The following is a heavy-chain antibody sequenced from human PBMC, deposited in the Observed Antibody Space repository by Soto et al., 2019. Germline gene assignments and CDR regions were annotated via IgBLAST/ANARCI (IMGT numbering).Heavy chain of an antibody. V-gene: IGHV5-51*03. J-gene: IGHJ4*02. CDR3: ARTDYDSGTFDS. D-gene: IGHD3-10*01. CDR2: ISPGDSDV. CDR1: GYSFSGYW. Sequence: EVQLVQSGAEVKKPGESLKISCKGSGYSFSGYWINWVREMPGKGLEWMGTISPGDSDVRYSPSFQGQVTISVDKSISIVYLQWSSLKASDTAIYYCARTDYDSGTFDSWGQGTLVTVSS.